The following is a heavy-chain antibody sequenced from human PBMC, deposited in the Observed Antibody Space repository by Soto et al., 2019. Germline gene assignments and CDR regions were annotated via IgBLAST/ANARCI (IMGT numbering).Heavy chain of an antibody. J-gene: IGHJ4*02. V-gene: IGHV3-21*01. Sequence: GGSLRLSCAASGFTFSSYSMNWVRQAPGKGLEWVSSISSSSSYIYYADSVKGRFTISRDNAKNSLYLQMNSLRAEDTAVYYCARDMNSNYVGGLDYWGQGTLVTVSS. CDR2: ISSSSSYI. CDR1: GFTFSSYS. CDR3: ARDMNSNYVGGLDY. D-gene: IGHD4-4*01.